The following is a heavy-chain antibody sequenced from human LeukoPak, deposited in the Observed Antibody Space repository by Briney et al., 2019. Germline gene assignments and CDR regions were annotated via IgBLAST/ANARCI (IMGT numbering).Heavy chain of an antibody. Sequence: TLSLTCTVSGGSISSGSYYWSWIRQPAGKGLEWIGRIYTSGSTNYNPSLKSRVTISVDTSKNQFSLKLSSVTAADTAVYYCAREVVTWGPQLSDYWGQGTLVTVSS. CDR2: IYTSGST. CDR3: AREVVTWGPQLSDY. V-gene: IGHV4-61*02. D-gene: IGHD7-27*01. CDR1: GGSISSGSYY. J-gene: IGHJ4*02.